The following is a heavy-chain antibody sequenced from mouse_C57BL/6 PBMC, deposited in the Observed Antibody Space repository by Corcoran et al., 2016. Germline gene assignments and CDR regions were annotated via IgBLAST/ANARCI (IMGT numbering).Heavy chain of an antibody. CDR3: ARSTNWDPAWFAY. D-gene: IGHD4-1*01. CDR2: IFPGSGST. V-gene: IGHV1-75*01. J-gene: IGHJ3*01. CDR1: GYTFTDYY. Sequence: QVQLQQSGPELVKPGASVKISCKASGYTFTDYYINWVKQRPGQGLEWIGWIFPGSGSTYYNEKLKGKATLTVDKSSSTAYMLLSSLTSEDSAVYVCARSTNWDPAWFAYWGQGTVVTVSA.